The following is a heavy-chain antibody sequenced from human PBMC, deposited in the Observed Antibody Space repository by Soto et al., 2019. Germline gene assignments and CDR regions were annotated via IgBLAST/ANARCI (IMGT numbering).Heavy chain of an antibody. CDR3: TGLDGSGSYFYYYGMDV. Sequence: LSLSYAASGFTFSSYGMHWVRQAPGKGLEWVAVIWYDGSNKYYADSVKGRFTISRDNSKNTLYLQMNSLRAEDTAVYYCTGLDGSGSYFYYYGMDVWGQGTTVTVS. D-gene: IGHD3-10*01. V-gene: IGHV3-33*01. J-gene: IGHJ6*02. CDR1: GFTFSSYG. CDR2: IWYDGSNK.